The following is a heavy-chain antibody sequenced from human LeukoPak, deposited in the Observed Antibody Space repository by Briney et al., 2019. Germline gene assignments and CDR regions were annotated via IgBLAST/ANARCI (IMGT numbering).Heavy chain of an antibody. Sequence: PSETLSLTCTVSGGSFSSSGYYWSWIRQPPGKGLEWIGEINHSGSTNYNPSLKSRVTISVDTSKNQFSLKLSSVTAADTAVYYCARAKFFWSGYPDVWGQGTTVTVSS. V-gene: IGHV4-34*01. CDR2: INHSGST. D-gene: IGHD3-3*01. CDR1: GGSFSSSGYY. CDR3: ARAKFFWSGYPDV. J-gene: IGHJ6*02.